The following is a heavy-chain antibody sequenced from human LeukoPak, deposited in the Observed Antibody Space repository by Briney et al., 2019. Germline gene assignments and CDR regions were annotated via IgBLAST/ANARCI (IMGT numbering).Heavy chain of an antibody. D-gene: IGHD2-2*01. CDR1: GFTFSSYG. V-gene: IGHV3-30*02. CDR3: AKPYCSSTSCYLASFDY. J-gene: IGHJ4*02. Sequence: GGSLRLSCAASGFTFSSYGMHWVRQAPGKGLEWVAFTRYDGSNKYYADSVKGRFTISRDNSKNTLYLQMNSLRAEDTAVYYCAKPYCSSTSCYLASFDYWGQGTLVTVSS. CDR2: TRYDGSNK.